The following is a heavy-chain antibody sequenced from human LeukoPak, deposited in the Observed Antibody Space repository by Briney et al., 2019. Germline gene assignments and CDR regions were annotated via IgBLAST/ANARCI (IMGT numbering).Heavy chain of an antibody. CDR2: IYSGGST. D-gene: IGHD1-26*01. J-gene: IGHJ4*02. CDR1: GFTVSSSY. CDR3: ARDFPPHGYSGSSR. V-gene: IGHV3-53*01. Sequence: PGGSLRLSCVASGFTVSSSYMSWVRQAPGKGLEWVSIIYSGGSTYYADSVKGRFTISRDNSKNTLYLQMNSLRAEDTAVYYCARDFPPHGYSGSSRWSQGTLVTVSS.